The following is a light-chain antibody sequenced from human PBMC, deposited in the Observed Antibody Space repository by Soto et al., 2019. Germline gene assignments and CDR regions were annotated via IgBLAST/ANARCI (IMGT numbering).Light chain of an antibody. V-gene: IGKV3-20*01. CDR1: QSLRSTS. Sequence: DIVLTQSPGTLSLSPGERATLSCRASQSLRSTSLAWYQQKPGQAPRLLIYGASSRATGIPDRFSGSGSGTDFTLTISRLEPEDFAVYYCQQYGSPITFGQGTRLEIK. CDR2: GAS. J-gene: IGKJ5*01. CDR3: QQYGSPIT.